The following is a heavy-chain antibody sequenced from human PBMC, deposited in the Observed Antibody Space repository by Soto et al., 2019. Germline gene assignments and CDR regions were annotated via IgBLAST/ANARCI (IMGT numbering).Heavy chain of an antibody. D-gene: IGHD2-2*02. Sequence: PGGSLRLSCAAFGFDFNKYAMTWVRQAPGKGLQWVSSITSNGDSTYYADSVEGRFTTSRDNSKNTLYLQMNSLRADDTAVFYCAKDSPSYTTSPFYLDSWGQGTRGTSPQ. J-gene: IGHJ4*02. V-gene: IGHV3-23*01. CDR2: ITSNGDST. CDR3: AKDSPSYTTSPFYLDS. CDR1: GFDFNKYA.